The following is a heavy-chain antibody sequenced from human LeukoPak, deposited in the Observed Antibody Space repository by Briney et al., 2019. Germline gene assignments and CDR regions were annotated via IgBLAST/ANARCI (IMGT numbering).Heavy chain of an antibody. J-gene: IGHJ3*02. V-gene: IGHV4-4*07. D-gene: IGHD2-15*01. CDR3: ARDHCSGGSCYSEGAFDI. Sequence: SETLSLTCTVSGGSISSYYWSWIRQPAGKGLEWIGRIYTSGSTNYNPSLKSRVTISVDTSKNQFSLKLSSVTAADTAVYYCARDHCSGGSCYSEGAFDIWGQGTMVTVSS. CDR1: GGSISSYY. CDR2: IYTSGST.